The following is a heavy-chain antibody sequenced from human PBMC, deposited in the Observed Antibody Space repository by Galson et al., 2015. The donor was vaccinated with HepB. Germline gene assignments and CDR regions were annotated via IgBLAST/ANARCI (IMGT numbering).Heavy chain of an antibody. J-gene: IGHJ4*02. CDR2: ISASGTYT. CDR3: ARVAASDYGDHAHFDY. D-gene: IGHD4-17*01. Sequence: SLRLSCAASGFTFSDYYMTWIRQAPGKGLEWLSYISASGTYTNYADSVKGRFTISRDKAKNSLYLQMNSLRAEDTAAFYCARVAASDYGDHAHFDYWGQGTLVTVSS. CDR1: GFTFSDYY. V-gene: IGHV3-11*06.